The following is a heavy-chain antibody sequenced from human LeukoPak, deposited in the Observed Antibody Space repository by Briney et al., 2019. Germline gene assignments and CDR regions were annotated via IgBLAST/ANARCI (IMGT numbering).Heavy chain of an antibody. CDR2: IIPIFGTA. CDR3: ARESVTTRVFDY. V-gene: IGHV1-69*05. J-gene: IGHJ4*02. Sequence: AAPVKVSCKASGGTFSSYAISWVRQAPGQGLELMGGIIPIFGTANYAQKFQGRVTITTDESTSTAYMELSSLRSEDTPVYYCARESVTTRVFDYWGQGTLVTVSS. CDR1: GGTFSSYA. D-gene: IGHD4-11*01.